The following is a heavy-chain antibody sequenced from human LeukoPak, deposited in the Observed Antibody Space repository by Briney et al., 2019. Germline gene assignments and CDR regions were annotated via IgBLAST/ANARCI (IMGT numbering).Heavy chain of an antibody. CDR3: ARAGYYYDSSGYYYFDY. D-gene: IGHD3-22*01. CDR2: INPNSGGT. J-gene: IGHJ4*02. CDR1: GGTFSSYA. V-gene: IGHV1-2*02. Sequence: ASVKVSCKASGGTFSSYAISWVRQAPGQGREWMGWINPNSGGTNYAQKFQGRVTMTRDTSISTAYMELSLLRSDDTAVYYCARAGYYYDSSGYYYFDYWGQGTLATVSS.